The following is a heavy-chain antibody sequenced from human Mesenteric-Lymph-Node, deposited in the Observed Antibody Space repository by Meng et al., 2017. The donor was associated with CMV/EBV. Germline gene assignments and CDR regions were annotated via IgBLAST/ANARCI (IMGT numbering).Heavy chain of an antibody. CDR2: ITSSNYI. V-gene: IGHV3-21*01. CDR3: ARDLSGSYYLDY. D-gene: IGHD1-26*01. Sequence: GGSLRLSCAASGFTFSSYSMNWVRQAPGKGLEWVSSITSSNYIYYSDSVKGRFTISRDNAKNSLYLQLNSLRAEDTAVYYCARDLSGSYYLDYWGQGTLVTVSS. J-gene: IGHJ4*02. CDR1: GFTFSSYS.